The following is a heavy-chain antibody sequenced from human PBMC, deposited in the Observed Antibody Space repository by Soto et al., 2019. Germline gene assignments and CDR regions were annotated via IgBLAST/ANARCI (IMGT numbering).Heavy chain of an antibody. CDR3: ASLDHYDISGIMGPDY. CDR1: GGFISSSGYY. V-gene: IGHV4-39*01. J-gene: IGHJ4*02. D-gene: IGHD3-22*01. Sequence: SETLSLTCSVSGGFISSSGYYWGWIRQPPGKGLEWIGSIYYSGSTYYNPSLKTRVTISADTSKNRFSLKLNSVAASDTAVYYCASLDHYDISGIMGPDYWGQGTLVTVSS. CDR2: IYYSGST.